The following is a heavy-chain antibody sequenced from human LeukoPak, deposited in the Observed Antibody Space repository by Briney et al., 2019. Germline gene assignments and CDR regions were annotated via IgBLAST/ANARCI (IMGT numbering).Heavy chain of an antibody. Sequence: ASVKVSCKASGGTFSNYAINWVRQAPGQGLEWMGGIIPIFGAANYAQKFQGRVTITTDESTSTAYMELSSLRSEDTAVYYCASSSSSSILNYYYYYMDVWGKGTTVTVSS. V-gene: IGHV1-69*05. J-gene: IGHJ6*03. D-gene: IGHD6-6*01. CDR3: ASSSSSSILNYYYYYMDV. CDR1: GGTFSNYA. CDR2: IIPIFGAA.